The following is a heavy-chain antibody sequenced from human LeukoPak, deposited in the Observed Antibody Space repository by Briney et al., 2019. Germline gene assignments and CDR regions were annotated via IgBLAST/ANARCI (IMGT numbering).Heavy chain of an antibody. Sequence: SETLSLTCAVYGGSFSGYYWSWIRQPPGKGLEWIGEINHSGSTNYNPSLKSRVTISVDTSKNQFSLKLSSVTAADTAVYYCARGGGIAARLFDYSGQGTLVTVSS. V-gene: IGHV4-34*01. J-gene: IGHJ4*02. CDR2: INHSGST. D-gene: IGHD6-6*01. CDR1: GGSFSGYY. CDR3: ARGGGIAARLFDY.